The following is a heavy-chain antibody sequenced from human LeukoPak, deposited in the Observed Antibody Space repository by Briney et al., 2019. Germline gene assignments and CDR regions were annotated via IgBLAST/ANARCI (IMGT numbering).Heavy chain of an antibody. Sequence: GGSLRLSCAASGFTFSSYWMYWVRQAPGKGLVWVSRINSDGSSTTYADSVKGRFTISRDNAKNSLYLQMNSLRAEDTAVYYCARDPYGDYSFDYWGQGTLVTVSS. CDR2: INSDGSST. CDR1: GFTFSSYW. J-gene: IGHJ4*02. D-gene: IGHD4-17*01. V-gene: IGHV3-74*03. CDR3: ARDPYGDYSFDY.